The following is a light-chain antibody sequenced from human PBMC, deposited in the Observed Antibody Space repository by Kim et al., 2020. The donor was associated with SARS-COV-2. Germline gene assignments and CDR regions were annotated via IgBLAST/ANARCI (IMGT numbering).Light chain of an antibody. CDR2: GAS. CDR1: QSVSSIY. V-gene: IGKV3-20*01. CDR3: QQYGSSPQT. J-gene: IGKJ1*01. Sequence: SPGERATLSCRASQSVSSIYLAWYQQKPGQAPRLLIYGASSRATGISDRFSGSGSGTDFTLTISRLEPEDFAVYYCQQYGSSPQTFGQGTKVDIK.